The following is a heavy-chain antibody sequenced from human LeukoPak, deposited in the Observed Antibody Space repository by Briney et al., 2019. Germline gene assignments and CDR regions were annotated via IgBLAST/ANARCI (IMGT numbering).Heavy chain of an antibody. CDR2: IYYSGST. Sequence: PSETLSLTCTVSGGSISSYYWSWIRQPPGKGLEWIGYIYYSGSTNYNPSLKSRVTISLDTSKNQFSLKLSSVTAADTAVYYCARPVGYSYGFDYWGQGTLVTVSS. D-gene: IGHD5-18*01. CDR1: GGSISSYY. V-gene: IGHV4-59*08. J-gene: IGHJ4*02. CDR3: ARPVGYSYGFDY.